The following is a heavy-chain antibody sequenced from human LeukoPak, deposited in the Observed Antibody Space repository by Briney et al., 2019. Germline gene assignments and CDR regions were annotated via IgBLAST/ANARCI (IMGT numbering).Heavy chain of an antibody. Sequence: PSETLSLTCTVSGDSISSGDYYWSWIRQPAGKGLEWIGRISSSGSTNYNPSLKSRVTISVDTSKNQFSLKLSSVTAADTAVYYCARDREEYSSSWTYYFDYWGQGTLVTVSS. CDR1: GDSISSGDYY. V-gene: IGHV4-61*02. J-gene: IGHJ4*02. CDR2: ISSSGST. D-gene: IGHD6-13*01. CDR3: ARDREEYSSSWTYYFDY.